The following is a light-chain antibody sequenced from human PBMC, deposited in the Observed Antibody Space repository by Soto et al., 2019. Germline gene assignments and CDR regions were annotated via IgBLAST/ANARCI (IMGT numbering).Light chain of an antibody. CDR1: QSVRTY. CDR3: QQRNTWPPIT. V-gene: IGKV3-11*01. Sequence: IMRPQCPATLSLSPGERATLSCSASQSVRTYLAWYQVKPGQAPRLLIYDASRRASGVPARFSGSGSGTDFTLTISSLEPEDFALYYCQQRNTWPPITFGQGTRLEIK. CDR2: DAS. J-gene: IGKJ5*01.